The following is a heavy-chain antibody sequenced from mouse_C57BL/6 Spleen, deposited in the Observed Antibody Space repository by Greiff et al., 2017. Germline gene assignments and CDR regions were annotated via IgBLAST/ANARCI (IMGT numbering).Heavy chain of an antibody. V-gene: IGHV1-72*01. D-gene: IGHD2-4*01. Sequence: QVHVKQPGAELVKPGASVKLSCKASGYTFTSYWMHWVKQRPGRGLEWIGRIDPNSGGTKYNEKFKSKATLTVDKPSSTAYMQLSSLTSEDSAVYYCARDYERGYYFDYWGQGTTLTVSS. CDR2: IDPNSGGT. CDR1: GYTFTSYW. CDR3: ARDYERGYYFDY. J-gene: IGHJ2*01.